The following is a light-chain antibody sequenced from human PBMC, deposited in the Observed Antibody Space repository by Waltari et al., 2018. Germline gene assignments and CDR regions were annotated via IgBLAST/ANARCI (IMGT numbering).Light chain of an antibody. CDR2: WAS. Sequence: DIVMTQSPDSLAVSLGERVTINCKSSQSVFYSSNNKNYLAWYQQRPGQSPKLLLYWASARASGVPDRFSGSGSGTDFTLTISSLQAEDVAVYYCQQYSGFPRTFGQGTNVEI. CDR1: QSVFYSSNNKNY. J-gene: IGKJ2*01. CDR3: QQYSGFPRT. V-gene: IGKV4-1*01.